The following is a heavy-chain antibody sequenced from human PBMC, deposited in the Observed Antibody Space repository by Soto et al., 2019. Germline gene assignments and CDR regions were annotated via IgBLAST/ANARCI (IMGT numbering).Heavy chain of an antibody. CDR1: GFTFSDYY. V-gene: IGHV3-11*01. CDR3: ARVGLSAADYDH. D-gene: IGHD6-13*01. Sequence: PGGSLRLSCAASGFTFSDYYMSWIRQAPGKGLEWVSYISGTYTIIDYADSVKGRFTISRDNAKNSLYLQMNSLRDEDTAIYYCARVGLSAADYDHWGQGTLVTVSS. J-gene: IGHJ5*02. CDR2: ISGTYTII.